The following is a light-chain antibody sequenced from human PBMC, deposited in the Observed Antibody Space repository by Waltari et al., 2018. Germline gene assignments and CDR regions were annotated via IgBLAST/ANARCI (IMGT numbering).Light chain of an antibody. CDR3: SSYAGSNIVV. CDR2: EVT. V-gene: IGLV2-8*01. CDR1: SSDVRGYNY. Sequence: QSALSQPPSASGSPGQSVTISCTGTSSDVRGYNYVSWYQQHPGKAPKFVIYEVTKRPSGVPDRFSGSKSGNSASLTVSGLQAEDEADYYCSSYAGSNIVVFGGGTKLTVL. J-gene: IGLJ2*01.